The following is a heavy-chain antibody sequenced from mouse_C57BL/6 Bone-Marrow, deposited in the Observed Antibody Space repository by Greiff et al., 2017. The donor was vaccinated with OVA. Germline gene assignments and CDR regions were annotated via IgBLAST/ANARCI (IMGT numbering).Heavy chain of an antibody. D-gene: IGHD1-1*01. J-gene: IGHJ1*03. CDR1: GFNIKDDY. Sequence: EVKLVESGAELVRPGASVKLSCTASGFNIKDDYMHWVKQRPEQGLEWIGWIDPENGDTEYASKFQGKATITADTSSNTAYLQLSSLTSEDTAVYYCTTGHYGSSYDRYFDVWGTGTTVTVSS. CDR3: TTGHYGSSYDRYFDV. CDR2: IDPENGDT. V-gene: IGHV14-4*01.